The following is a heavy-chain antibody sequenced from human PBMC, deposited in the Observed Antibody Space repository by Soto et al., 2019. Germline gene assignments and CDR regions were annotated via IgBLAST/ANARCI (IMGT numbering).Heavy chain of an antibody. V-gene: IGHV1-3*01. CDR3: ARDIGGLDY. CDR2: INAGNGNT. CDR1: GYTFSNSG. J-gene: IGHJ4*02. Sequence: ASVKVSCKASGYTFSNSGIGWVRQAPGQRLEWMGWINAGNGNTKYSQKFQGRVTITRDTSASTAYMELSSLRSEDTAVYYCARDIGGLDYWGQGTLVTVSS. D-gene: IGHD2-15*01.